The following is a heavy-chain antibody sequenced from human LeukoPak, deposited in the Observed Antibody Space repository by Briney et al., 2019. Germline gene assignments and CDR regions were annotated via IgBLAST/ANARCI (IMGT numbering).Heavy chain of an antibody. CDR1: GLTVSRNY. D-gene: IGHD2-2*01. V-gene: IGHV3-53*01. J-gene: IGHJ4*02. Sequence: GGSLRLSCAASGLTVSRNYMSWVRQAPGKGLEWVSIIYSGGDTYYGDSVKGRFTISRDISKNTLYLQMNNLRAEDTAFYYCARSPPASPFDSWGQRTLVTVSS. CDR2: IYSGGDT. CDR3: ARSPPASPFDS.